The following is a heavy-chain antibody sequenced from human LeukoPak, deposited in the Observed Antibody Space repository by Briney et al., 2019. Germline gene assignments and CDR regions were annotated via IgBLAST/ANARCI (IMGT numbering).Heavy chain of an antibody. CDR3: ARGGGFYGSGTTHFDY. V-gene: IGHV4-30-2*01. CDR1: GGSISSGAYA. D-gene: IGHD3-10*01. J-gene: IGHJ4*02. Sequence: SETLSLTCAVSGGSISSGAYAWSWIRQPPGKDLEWIGYIYHSGSTSYNPSHKSRVSITIDKSKNQFSLSLSSVTAADTAFYYCARGGGFYGSGTTHFDYWGQGTLVTVSS. CDR2: IYHSGST.